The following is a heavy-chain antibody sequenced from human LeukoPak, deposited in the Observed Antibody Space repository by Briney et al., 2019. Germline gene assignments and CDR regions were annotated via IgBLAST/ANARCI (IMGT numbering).Heavy chain of an antibody. Sequence: GESLKISCKGSGYSFTSYWISWVRQMPGKGLEWMGRIDPSDSYTNYSPPSQGHVTISADKSISTAYLQWSSLKASDTAMYYCALRLNWNSDYWGQGTLVTVSS. V-gene: IGHV5-10-1*01. D-gene: IGHD1-1*01. J-gene: IGHJ4*02. CDR1: GYSFTSYW. CDR3: ALRLNWNSDY. CDR2: IDPSDSYT.